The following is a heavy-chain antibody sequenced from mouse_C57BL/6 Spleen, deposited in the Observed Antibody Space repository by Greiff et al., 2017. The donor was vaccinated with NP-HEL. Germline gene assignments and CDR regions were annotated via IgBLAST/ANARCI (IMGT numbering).Heavy chain of an antibody. V-gene: IGHV1-50*01. D-gene: IGHD2-3*01. CDR2: IDPSDSYT. CDR3: ARGDDPRFAY. Sequence: QVQLQQPGAELVKPGASVKLSCKASGYTFSSYWMQWVKQRPGQGLEWIGEIDPSDSYTHYNQKFKGKATLTVDTSSLTAYMQLSSLTSEDSAVYYCARGDDPRFAYWGQGTLVTVSA. J-gene: IGHJ3*01. CDR1: GYTFSSYW.